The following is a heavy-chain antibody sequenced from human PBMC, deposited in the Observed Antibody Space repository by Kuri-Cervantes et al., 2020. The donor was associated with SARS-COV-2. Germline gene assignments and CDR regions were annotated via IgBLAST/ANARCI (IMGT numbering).Heavy chain of an antibody. D-gene: IGHD5-12*01. Sequence: GGSLRLSCAASGFTFSGYAMSWVRQAPGKGLEWVSYISSSGSTIYYADSVKGRFTISRDNAKNSLYLQMNSLRAEDTAVYYCAREPQGYSGYDYFDYWGQGTLVTVSS. CDR1: GFTFSGYA. J-gene: IGHJ4*02. V-gene: IGHV3-48*04. CDR3: AREPQGYSGYDYFDY. CDR2: ISSSGSTI.